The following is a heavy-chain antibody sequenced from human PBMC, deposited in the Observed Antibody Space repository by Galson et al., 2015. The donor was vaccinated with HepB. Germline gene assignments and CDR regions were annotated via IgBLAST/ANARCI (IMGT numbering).Heavy chain of an antibody. D-gene: IGHD3-22*01. CDR3: ARQSKIVEPASDQHGMDV. CDR1: GYIFTTYW. J-gene: IGHJ6*02. Sequence: QSGAEVKKPGESLRISCKGSGYIFTTYWINWVRQMPGKGLEWMGRIDPSDFYTDYSPSFQGHVSISADKSVNTAFLYWSSLKASDTAIYYCARQSKIVEPASDQHGMDVWGQGTTVTVSS. CDR2: IDPSDFYT. V-gene: IGHV5-10-1*01.